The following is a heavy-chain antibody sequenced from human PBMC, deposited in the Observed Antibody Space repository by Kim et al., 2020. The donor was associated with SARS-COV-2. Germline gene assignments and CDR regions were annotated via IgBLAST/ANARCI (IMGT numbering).Heavy chain of an antibody. CDR2: INTGNGDT. J-gene: IGHJ4*02. CDR3: ARGGRWFEFDY. CDR1: GYTFTSYA. V-gene: IGHV1-3*04. Sequence: ASVKVSCKASGYTFTSYATHWVRQAPGQRLEWMGWINTGNGDTRYSQKLQGRVTITRDTSASTAYMDLSSLRSEDTAVYYCARGGRWFEFDYWGQGTLVTVSS. D-gene: IGHD2-15*01.